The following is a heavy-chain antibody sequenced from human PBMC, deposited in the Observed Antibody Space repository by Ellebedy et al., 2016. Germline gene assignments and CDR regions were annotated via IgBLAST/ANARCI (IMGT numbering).Heavy chain of an antibody. D-gene: IGHD6-13*01. Sequence: ASVKVSCKASGYTFTTYGFSWVRQAPGQGLEWMGWISAYNGNTNYAQKLQGRVTMTTETSTSTAYMELRNLRSDDTAVYYCAREGLAAARDSFDVWGQGTLVTVS. V-gene: IGHV1-18*01. CDR2: ISAYNGNT. J-gene: IGHJ3*01. CDR3: AREGLAAARDSFDV. CDR1: GYTFTTYG.